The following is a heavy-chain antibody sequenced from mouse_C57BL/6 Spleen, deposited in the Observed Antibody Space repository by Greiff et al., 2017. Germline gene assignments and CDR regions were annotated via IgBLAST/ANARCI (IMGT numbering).Heavy chain of an antibody. J-gene: IGHJ2*01. V-gene: IGHV3-6*01. CDR2: ISYEGSH. CDR1: GYSITSGYY. D-gene: IGHD1-1*01. Sequence: ESGPGLVKPSQSLSLTCSVTGYSITSGYYWNWIRQFPGNKLEWMGYISYEGSHNYNPSLKNRIPITRDTSKNQFFLKLNSVTTEDTATYYCARDNYGLDNWGRGTTRTVSS. CDR3: ARDNYGLDN.